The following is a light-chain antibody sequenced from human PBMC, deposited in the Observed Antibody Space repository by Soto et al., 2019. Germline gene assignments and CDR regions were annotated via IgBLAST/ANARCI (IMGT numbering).Light chain of an antibody. J-gene: IGKJ1*01. CDR1: QSVSSY. V-gene: IGKV3-11*01. CDR3: QQRSNWPVT. CDR2: GAS. Sequence: EIVLTQSPATLSLSPGERATLSCRASQSVSSYLAWYQQKPGQAPRLLIHGASNRATGIPARFSGSGSGTDFTLTISSLEPEDFAVYYCQQRSNWPVTFGQGTKVDIK.